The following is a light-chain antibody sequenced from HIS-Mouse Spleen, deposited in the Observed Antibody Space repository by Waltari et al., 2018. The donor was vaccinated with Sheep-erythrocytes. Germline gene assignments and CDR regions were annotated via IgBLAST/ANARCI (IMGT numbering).Light chain of an antibody. CDR2: EGR. Sequence: QSALTQPASVSGSPGQSITISCTGTSSDVGSYNLVSSYQQPPGKAPKLRIYEGRKRPSGVSNRFSRSKSGNTASLTIPGLQAEDEADYYCCSYAGSRTPWVFGGGTKLTVL. CDR3: CSYAGSRTPWV. CDR1: SSDVGSYNL. J-gene: IGLJ3*02. V-gene: IGLV2-23*01.